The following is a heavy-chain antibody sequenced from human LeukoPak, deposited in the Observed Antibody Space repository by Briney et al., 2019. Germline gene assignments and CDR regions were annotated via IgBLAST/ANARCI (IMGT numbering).Heavy chain of an antibody. D-gene: IGHD2-2*03. V-gene: IGHV4-39*07. CDR1: GGSISSGDYY. CDR3: AREVDIVVVPAANLKGGSYYYYYMDV. J-gene: IGHJ6*03. CDR2: IYYSGST. Sequence: SETLSLTCTVSGGSISSGDYYWSWIRQPPGKGLEWIGSIYYSGSTHYNPSLKSRITISVDTSKNQFSLKLSSVTAADTAVYYCAREVDIVVVPAANLKGGSYYYYYMDVWGKGTTVTVSS.